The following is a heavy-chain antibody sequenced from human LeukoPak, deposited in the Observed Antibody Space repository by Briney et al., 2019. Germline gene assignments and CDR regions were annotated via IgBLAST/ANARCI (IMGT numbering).Heavy chain of an antibody. D-gene: IGHD5-12*01. Sequence: GASVKVSCKASGYTFTSYDINWVRQATGQGLEWMGWMNPNSGNTGYAQKFQGRVTMTRNTSISTAYMELSSLRAEDTAVYYCVKGWDIVATPMPNFDYWGQGTLVTVSS. CDR1: GYTFTSYD. J-gene: IGHJ4*02. V-gene: IGHV1-8*01. CDR2: MNPNSGNT. CDR3: VKGWDIVATPMPNFDY.